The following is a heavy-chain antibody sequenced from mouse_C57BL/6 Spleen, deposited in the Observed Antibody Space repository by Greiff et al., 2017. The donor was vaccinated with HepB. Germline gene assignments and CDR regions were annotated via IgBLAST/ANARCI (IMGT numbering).Heavy chain of an antibody. D-gene: IGHD1-2*01. CDR1: GYTFTSYW. Sequence: QVQLQQPGAELVKPGASVKLSCKASGYTFTSYWMQWVKQRPGQGLEWIGEIDPSDSYTNYNQKFKGKATLTVDTSSSTAYMQLSSLTSEDSAVYYCARVRPPDWGQGTLVTVSA. CDR3: ARVRPPD. J-gene: IGHJ3*01. CDR2: IDPSDSYT. V-gene: IGHV1-50*01.